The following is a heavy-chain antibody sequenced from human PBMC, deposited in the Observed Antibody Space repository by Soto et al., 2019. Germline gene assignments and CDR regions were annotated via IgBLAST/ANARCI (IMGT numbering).Heavy chain of an antibody. V-gene: IGHV3-74*01. Sequence: GGSLRLSCAASGLTSSSYWMHWVRQAPGKGPVWVSRISNDGTSTNYADSVKGRFTISRDNAKNTVYLEMNSLRAEDTAVYYCARDWYYYDTSDHFSADAFDIWGQGTTVTVSS. J-gene: IGHJ3*02. CDR1: GLTSSSYW. CDR3: ARDWYYYDTSDHFSADAFDI. D-gene: IGHD3-22*01. CDR2: ISNDGTST.